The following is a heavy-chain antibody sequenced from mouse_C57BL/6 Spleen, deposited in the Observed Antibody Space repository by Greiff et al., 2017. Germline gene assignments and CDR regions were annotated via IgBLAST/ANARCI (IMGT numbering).Heavy chain of an antibody. CDR3: ARSGNWEDY. CDR1: GYTFTDYY. J-gene: IGHJ2*01. CDR2: INPNNGGT. V-gene: IGHV1-26*01. D-gene: IGHD4-1*01. Sequence: EVQLQQSGPELVKPGASVKISCKASGYTFTDYYMNWVKQSHGKSLEWIGDINPNNGGTSYNQKFKGKATLTVDKSSSTAYMELRSLTSEDSAVYYCARSGNWEDYWGQGTTLTVSS.